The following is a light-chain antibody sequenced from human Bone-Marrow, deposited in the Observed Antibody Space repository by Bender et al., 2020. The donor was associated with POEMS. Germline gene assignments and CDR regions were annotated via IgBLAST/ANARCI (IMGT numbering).Light chain of an antibody. J-gene: IGLJ3*02. CDR2: EAS. CDR1: SSDVGAYNY. V-gene: IGLV2-8*01. Sequence: QSALTQPPSASGSPGQSATISCTGTSSDVGAYNYVLWYQQHPGNAPKIIIFEASERPSGVPDRFSGSRTGAERYLTIPSLRSENGADYYCQTWGTGIRVFGGGTNLTVL. CDR3: QTWGTGIRV.